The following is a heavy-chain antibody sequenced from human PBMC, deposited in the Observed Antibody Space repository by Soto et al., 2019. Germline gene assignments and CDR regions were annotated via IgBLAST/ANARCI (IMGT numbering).Heavy chain of an antibody. J-gene: IGHJ6*02. CDR1: GYTFTSNG. CDR3: ARDGAEEPGLAVLVWTYYCYCMDV. D-gene: IGHD6-19*01. CDR2: ISAYNSNT. V-gene: IGHV1-18*01. Sequence: ASVKVSCTASGYTFTSNGISTVRQAPGQGLEWMGWISAYNSNTNYTQNLHGRVTMTTDTSTSTAYMVLRSLRSDDTAVHYCARDGAEEPGLAVLVWTYYCYCMDVWGQGTMVTVSS.